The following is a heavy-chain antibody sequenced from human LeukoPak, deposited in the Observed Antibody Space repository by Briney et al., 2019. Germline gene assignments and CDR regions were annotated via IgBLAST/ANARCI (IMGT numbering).Heavy chain of an antibody. Sequence: GGSLRLSCAASGFTFSDTWMHWARQAPGKGLMWVARINTDGSDAVYAGSVKGRFTISRDNTQNTLHLQMHSLRAEDTAMYYCARVYGGPFDLWGQGNLVTVSS. CDR2: INTDGSDA. V-gene: IGHV3-74*01. CDR1: GFTFSDTW. J-gene: IGHJ4*02. D-gene: IGHD4-23*01. CDR3: ARVYGGPFDL.